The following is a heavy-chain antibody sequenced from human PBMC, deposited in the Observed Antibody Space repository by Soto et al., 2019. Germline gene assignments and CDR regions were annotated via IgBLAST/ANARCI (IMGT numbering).Heavy chain of an antibody. V-gene: IGHV3-23*01. CDR1: GFTFNSYA. D-gene: IGHD3-10*01. CDR3: AKDLVHGNYFDY. CDR2: ISRSGGST. J-gene: IGHJ4*02. Sequence: VQLLESGGGLVQPGGSLRLSCAASGFTFNSYAMSWVRQAPGKGLEWVSTISRSGGSTYYADSVKGRFTISRDNSKNTLYLQMNSLRADDTAVYYCAKDLVHGNYFDYWGQGTQVTVSS.